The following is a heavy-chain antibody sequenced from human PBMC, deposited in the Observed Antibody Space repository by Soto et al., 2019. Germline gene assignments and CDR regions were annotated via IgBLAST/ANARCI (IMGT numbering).Heavy chain of an antibody. D-gene: IGHD3-22*01. V-gene: IGHV4-39*01. CDR1: GGSTSSSSYY. CDR2: IYYSGST. CDR3: ARLAGRGLFDY. Sequence: QLQLQESGPGLVKPSETLSLTCTVSGGSTSSSSYYWGWIRQPPGKGLEWIGSIYYSGSTYYNPSLKSRVTISVDTSKNQFSLKLSSVTAADTAVYYCARLAGRGLFDYWGQGTLVTVSS. J-gene: IGHJ4*02.